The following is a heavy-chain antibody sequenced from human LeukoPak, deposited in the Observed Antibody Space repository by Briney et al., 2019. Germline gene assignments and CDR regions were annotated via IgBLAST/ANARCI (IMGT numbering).Heavy chain of an antibody. J-gene: IGHJ3*02. CDR2: INYDGTTT. CDR1: GFTFTNYW. CDR3: ARRDVFDI. Sequence: GGSLRLSCAASGFTFTNYWMHWVRQAPGKGLVWVSRINYDGTTTGYADSVKGRFTISRDNAKNTLYLQMNSLRAEDTAVYYCARRDVFDIWGQGTMVTVSS. V-gene: IGHV3-74*01.